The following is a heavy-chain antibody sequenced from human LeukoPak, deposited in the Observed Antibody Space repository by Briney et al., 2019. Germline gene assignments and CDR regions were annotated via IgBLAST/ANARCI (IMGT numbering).Heavy chain of an antibody. CDR2: IKQDGSDK. CDR1: EFTLSNFY. CDR3: LQYDSGNT. V-gene: IGHV3-7*01. Sequence: QSGGSLRLSCAASEFTLSNFYMSWVRQAPGKGLEWVANIKQDGSDKYHVDSVKGRFTVSRDNAKNSLYLQMNSLRAEDTAVYYCLQYDSGNTWGQGTLVTVSS. J-gene: IGHJ5*02. D-gene: IGHD3-10*01.